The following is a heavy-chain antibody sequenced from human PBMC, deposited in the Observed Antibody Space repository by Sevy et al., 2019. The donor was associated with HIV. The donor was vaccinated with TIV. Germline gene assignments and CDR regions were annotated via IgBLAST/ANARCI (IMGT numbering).Heavy chain of an antibody. CDR3: AVITIFGVVTDNWFDP. CDR2: IYYSGST. CDR1: GGSISSSSYY. J-gene: IGHJ5*02. V-gene: IGHV4-39*01. Sequence: SETLSLTCTVSGGSISSSSYYWGWIRQPPGKGLEWIGSIYYSGSTYYNPSLKSRVTISVETSKNQVSLKRSSVTAADTAVYYWAVITIFGVVTDNWFDPWGQGTRVTVSS. D-gene: IGHD3-3*01.